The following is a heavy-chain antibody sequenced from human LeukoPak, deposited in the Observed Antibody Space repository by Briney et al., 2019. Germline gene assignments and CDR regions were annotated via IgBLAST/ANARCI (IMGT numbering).Heavy chain of an antibody. J-gene: IGHJ6*03. D-gene: IGHD4-11*01. Sequence: PSETLSLTCAVYGGSFSGYYWSWIRQPPGKGLEWIGEINHSGSTNYNPSLKSRVTISVDTSKNQFSLKLSSATAADTAVYYCARVPNYSNYPYYYYYYMDVWGKGTTVTVSS. V-gene: IGHV4-34*01. CDR1: GGSFSGYY. CDR2: INHSGST. CDR3: ARVPNYSNYPYYYYYYMDV.